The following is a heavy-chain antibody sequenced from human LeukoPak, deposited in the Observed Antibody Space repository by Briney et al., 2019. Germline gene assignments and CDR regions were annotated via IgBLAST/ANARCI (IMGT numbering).Heavy chain of an antibody. V-gene: IGHV4-59*12. Sequence: GSLRLSCAASGFTFSSYWMSWIRQPPGKGLEWIGYIYYSGSTNYNPSLKSRVTISVDTSKNQFSLNLRSVTAADTSVYYCVRDELRTTYRFSWDPWGQGILVTV. CDR1: GFTFSSYW. D-gene: IGHD3-16*02. CDR2: IYYSGST. J-gene: IGHJ5*02. CDR3: VRDELRTTYRFSWDP.